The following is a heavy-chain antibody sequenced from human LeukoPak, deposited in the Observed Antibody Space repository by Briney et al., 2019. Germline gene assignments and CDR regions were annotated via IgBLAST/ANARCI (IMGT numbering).Heavy chain of an antibody. D-gene: IGHD2/OR15-2a*01. J-gene: IGHJ4*02. CDR2: INPNSGGT. CDR1: GYTFTGYY. CDR3: ARHDLYDRGY. Sequence: ASVKVSCKASGYTFTGYYMHWVRQAPGQGLEWMGRINPNSGGTNYAQNFQGRVTMTRDTSISTAYMELSRLRFDDTEVYYCARHDLYDRGYWGQGTLVTVSS. V-gene: IGHV1-2*05.